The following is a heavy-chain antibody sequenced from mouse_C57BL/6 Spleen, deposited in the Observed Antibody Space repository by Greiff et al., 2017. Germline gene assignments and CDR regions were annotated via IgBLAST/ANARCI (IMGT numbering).Heavy chain of an antibody. CDR1: GYTFTSYW. CDR3: ARGDGYYGGYFDV. V-gene: IGHV1-55*01. CDR2: IYPGSGST. J-gene: IGHJ1*03. Sequence: VQLQQPGAELVKPGASVKMSCKASGYTFTSYWITWVKQRPGHGLEWIGDIYPGSGSTNYNEKFKSKATLTVDTSSSTAYMQLSSLTSEDSAVYYWARGDGYYGGYFDVWGTGTTVTVSS. D-gene: IGHD2-3*01.